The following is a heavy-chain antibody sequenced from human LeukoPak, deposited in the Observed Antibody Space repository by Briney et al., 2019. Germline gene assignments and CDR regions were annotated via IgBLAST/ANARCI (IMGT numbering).Heavy chain of an antibody. J-gene: IGHJ4*02. Sequence: SETLSLTCTVSGGSISSYYWSWIRQPPGKGLEWIGYVYYSGSTNYNPSLKSRVTISVDTSKNQFSLRLSSVTAADTAVYYCARVTGYMIEDYFDYWGQGTLVTVSS. CDR3: ARVTGYMIEDYFDY. D-gene: IGHD3-22*01. CDR2: VYYSGST. V-gene: IGHV4-59*01. CDR1: GGSISSYY.